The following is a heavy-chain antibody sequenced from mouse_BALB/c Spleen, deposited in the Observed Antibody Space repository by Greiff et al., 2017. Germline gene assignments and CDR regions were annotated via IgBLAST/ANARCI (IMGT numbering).Heavy chain of an antibody. V-gene: IGHV1-4*02. CDR1: GYTFTSYT. CDR3: ARDGNYTFAY. J-gene: IGHJ3*01. Sequence: VQLQESAAELARPGASVKMSCKASGYTFTSYTMHWVKQRPGQGLEWIGYINPSSGYTEYNQKFKDKTTLTADKSSSTAYMQLSSLTSEDSAVYYCARDGNYTFAYWGQGTLVTVSA. CDR2: INPSSGYT. D-gene: IGHD2-1*01.